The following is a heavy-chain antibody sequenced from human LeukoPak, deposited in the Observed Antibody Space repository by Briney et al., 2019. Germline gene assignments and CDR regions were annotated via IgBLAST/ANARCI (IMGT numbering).Heavy chain of an antibody. J-gene: IGHJ4*02. Sequence: ASVKVSCKASGYTFTSYGISWVRQAPGQGLEWMGWISAYNGNTNYAQKLQGRVTMTTDTSTSTAYMELRSLRSDDTAVYYCARDFNYYDSSGYYYSTPHFDYWGQGTLVTVSS. D-gene: IGHD3-22*01. CDR2: ISAYNGNT. CDR3: ARDFNYYDSSGYYYSTPHFDY. V-gene: IGHV1-18*01. CDR1: GYTFTSYG.